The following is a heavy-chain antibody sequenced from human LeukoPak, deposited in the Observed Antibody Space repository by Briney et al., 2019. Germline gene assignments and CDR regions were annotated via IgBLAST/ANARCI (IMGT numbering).Heavy chain of an antibody. CDR1: GGSISSSSYY. D-gene: IGHD6-13*01. J-gene: IGHJ3*01. CDR2: IYYSGST. V-gene: IGHV4-39*07. CDR3: ARGRSSWYNDAFDV. Sequence: SETLSLTCTVSGGSISSSSYYWGWIRQPPGKGLEWIGSIYYSGSTYYNPSLKSRDTISVDTSKNQFSLKLSSVTAADTAVYYCARGRSSWYNDAFDVWGQGTMVTVSS.